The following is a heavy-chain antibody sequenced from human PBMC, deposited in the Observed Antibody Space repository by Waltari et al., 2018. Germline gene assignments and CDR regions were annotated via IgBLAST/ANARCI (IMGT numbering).Heavy chain of an antibody. CDR2: ISYSGTT. J-gene: IGHJ5*02. CDR3: ARYYGNGEGWLDP. CDR1: GGSISSGSYY. V-gene: IGHV4-39*07. D-gene: IGHD3-3*01. Sequence: QLQLQESGPGLVKPSETLSLTCTVSGGSISSGSYYWGWIRQHPGKGLESIGYISYSGTTYYNLTLKIRVTMSVDTARDQYSLSLRSVAAADTAVYYCARYYGNGEGWLDPLGQGTLVTVSS.